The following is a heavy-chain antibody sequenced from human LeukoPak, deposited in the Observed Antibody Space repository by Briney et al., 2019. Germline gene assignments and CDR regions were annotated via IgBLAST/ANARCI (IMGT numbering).Heavy chain of an antibody. V-gene: IGHV4-59*01. CDR3: ARDGAYYGADFRWWFDP. Sequence: PSETLSLTCTVSGGSISSYYWSWIRQPPGKGLEWIGYIYYSGSTNYNPSLKSRVTISVDTSKKQFSLKLSSVTAADTALYYCARDGAYYGADFRWWFDPWGQGTLVTVSS. J-gene: IGHJ5*02. CDR2: IYYSGST. D-gene: IGHD4-17*01. CDR1: GGSISSYY.